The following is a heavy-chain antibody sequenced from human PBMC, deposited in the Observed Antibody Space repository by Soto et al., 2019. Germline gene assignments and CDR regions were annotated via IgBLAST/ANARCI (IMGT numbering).Heavy chain of an antibody. V-gene: IGHV4-34*01. CDR1: GGSFSGYY. J-gene: IGHJ4*02. D-gene: IGHD2-15*01. Sequence: SETLSLTCAVYGGSFSGYYWSWIRQPPGKGLEWIGEINHSGSTNYNPSLKSRVTISVDTSKNQFSLKLSSVTAADTAVYYCARVKVAATKGFDYWGQGTLVTVSS. CDR2: INHSGST. CDR3: ARVKVAATKGFDY.